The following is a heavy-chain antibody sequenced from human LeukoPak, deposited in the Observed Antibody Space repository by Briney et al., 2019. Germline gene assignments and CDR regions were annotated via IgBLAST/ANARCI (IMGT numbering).Heavy chain of an antibody. V-gene: IGHV3-7*01. D-gene: IGHD5-12*01. CDR2: IKQDGSEK. CDR1: GFTFSSYW. CDR3: ARAQFSGYDLGNWFDP. J-gene: IGHJ5*02. Sequence: PGGSLRLSCATSGFTFSSYWMSWVRQAPGKGLKWVANIKQDGSEKYYVDSVKGRFTISRDNAKNSLYLQMNSLRAEDTAVYYCARAQFSGYDLGNWFDPWGQGTLVTVSS.